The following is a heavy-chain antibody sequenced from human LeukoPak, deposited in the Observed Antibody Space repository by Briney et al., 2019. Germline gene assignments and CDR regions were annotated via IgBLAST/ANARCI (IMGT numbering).Heavy chain of an antibody. D-gene: IGHD1-14*01. CDR2: IYSGGDT. CDR1: GFTVSGNY. CDR3: ARPMTTGTTTFDY. J-gene: IGHJ4*02. Sequence: GGSLRLSCAASGFTVSGNYMTWLRQAPGKGLEWVSLIYSGGDTYYPDSVTGRFTISRDNAKNSLYLQMNSLRAEDTALYYCARPMTTGTTTFDYRGQGTLVTVSS. V-gene: IGHV3-53*01.